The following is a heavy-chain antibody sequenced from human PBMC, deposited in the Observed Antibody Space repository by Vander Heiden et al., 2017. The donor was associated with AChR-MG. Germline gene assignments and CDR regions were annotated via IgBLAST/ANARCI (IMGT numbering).Heavy chain of an antibody. CDR3: AKGDIMITFGGVIVDY. CDR2: ISYDGSNK. CDR1: GFTFRSYG. Sequence: QVQLVESGGGVVQPGRSLRLSWSASGFTFRSYGMHWVRQAPGKGLEWVAVISYDGSNKDYADSVKGRFTISRDNSKNTLYLQMNSLRAEDTAVYYCAKGDIMITFGGVIVDYWGQGTLVTVSS. D-gene: IGHD3-16*02. V-gene: IGHV3-30*18. J-gene: IGHJ4*02.